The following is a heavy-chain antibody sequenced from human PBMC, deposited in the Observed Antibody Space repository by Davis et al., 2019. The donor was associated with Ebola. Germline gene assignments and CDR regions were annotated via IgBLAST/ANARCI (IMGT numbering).Heavy chain of an antibody. D-gene: IGHD2-2*02. CDR1: GYTFTSYG. V-gene: IGHV1-18*04. Sequence: ASVKVSCKASGYTFTSYGISWVRQAPGQGLEWMGWISAYNGNTNYAQKLQGRVTMTTDTSTSTAYMELRSLRSDDTAVYYCARDIDVRCSSTSCYISPGPNDRHYYYYYMDVWGKGTTVTVSS. CDR3: ARDIDVRCSSTSCYISPGPNDRHYYYYYMDV. CDR2: ISAYNGNT. J-gene: IGHJ6*03.